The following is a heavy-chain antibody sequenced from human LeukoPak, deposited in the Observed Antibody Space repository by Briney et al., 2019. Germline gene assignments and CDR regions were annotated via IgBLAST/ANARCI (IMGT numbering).Heavy chain of an antibody. CDR1: EYTFTDYY. J-gene: IGHJ5*01. V-gene: IGHV1-2*06. CDR3: ARARGGNYNWFDS. Sequence: ASVKLCCSASEYTFTDYYIHWVREAPGEGLGWMGRINPKSDGRNSEQMFQGRGTMTRDTAITTAYLYLSRLRSDDTAVYYCARARGGNYNWFDSWGQGTLVTVSS. CDR2: INPKSDGR. D-gene: IGHD4-23*01.